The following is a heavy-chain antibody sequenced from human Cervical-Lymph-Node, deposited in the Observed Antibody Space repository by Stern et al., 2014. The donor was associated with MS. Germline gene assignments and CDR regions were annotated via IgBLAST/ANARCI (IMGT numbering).Heavy chain of an antibody. Sequence: QVQLVQSGAEVKKPGSSVKVSCQASGGTFTNFAINWVRQAPGQGLEWVGRIVPIVGETHYAQKFQGRVTLSADTSTDPAYLDLSSLRSEDTAVYYCARTWSSGSTLPDYWGQGTLVTVSS. CDR2: IVPIVGET. V-gene: IGHV1-69*09. D-gene: IGHD6-25*01. CDR1: GGTFTNFA. CDR3: ARTWSSGSTLPDY. J-gene: IGHJ4*02.